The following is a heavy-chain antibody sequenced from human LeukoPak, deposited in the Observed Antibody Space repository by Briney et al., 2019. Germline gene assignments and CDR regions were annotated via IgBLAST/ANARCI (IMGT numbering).Heavy chain of an antibody. CDR1: GGTFSSYA. CDR3: ARGPQMATTYYFDY. J-gene: IGHJ4*02. V-gene: IGHV1-69*13. Sequence: ASVKVSCKASGGTFSSYAISWVRQAPGQGLEWMGGIIPIFGTANYAQKFQGRVTITADESTSTAYMELSSLRSEETAVYYCARGPQMATTYYFDYWGQGTLVTVSS. D-gene: IGHD5-24*01. CDR2: IIPIFGTA.